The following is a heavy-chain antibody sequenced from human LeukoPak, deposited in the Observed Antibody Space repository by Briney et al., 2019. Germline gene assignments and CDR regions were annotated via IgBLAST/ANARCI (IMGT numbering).Heavy chain of an antibody. Sequence: GGSLRLSCAASGFTFSSYAMSWVRQAPGKGLEWVSVISGSDGGTYYADSVKGRFTISRDNSKNTLYLQMNSLRAEDTAVYYCARGPYYGSGSYGADYWGQGTLVTVSS. CDR3: ARGPYYGSGSYGADY. J-gene: IGHJ4*02. CDR1: GFTFSSYA. D-gene: IGHD3-10*01. CDR2: ISGSDGGT. V-gene: IGHV3-23*01.